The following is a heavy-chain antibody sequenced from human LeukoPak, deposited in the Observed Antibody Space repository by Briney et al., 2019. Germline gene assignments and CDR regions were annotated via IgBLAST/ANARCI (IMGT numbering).Heavy chain of an antibody. Sequence: GESLRISCKGSGYSFPNYWIGWVRQMPGQGLEWMGIIYPGDSDTTYKPSFQGHITVSADMSISTAYLQWSSLKASDTAMYYCARSRAEKVPVWGSHRHHDAFDLWGQGTRVTVSS. CDR2: IYPGDSDT. V-gene: IGHV5-51*01. CDR3: ARSRAEKVPVWGSHRHHDAFDL. J-gene: IGHJ3*01. D-gene: IGHD3-16*02. CDR1: GYSFPNYW.